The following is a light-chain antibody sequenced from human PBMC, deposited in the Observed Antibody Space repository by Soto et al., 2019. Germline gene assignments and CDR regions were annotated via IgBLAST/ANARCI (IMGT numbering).Light chain of an antibody. V-gene: IGKV3-15*01. CDR1: QSVTYN. CDR3: QQYNNWPRT. Sequence: ETVLTQSPATLSASPGERVTLSFRATQSVTYNLAWYQQKPGQAPRLLIYGASTRATGIPARFSGSGSGTEFTLTISSLQSEDFAVYYCQQYNNWPRTFGQGTKVDIK. J-gene: IGKJ1*01. CDR2: GAS.